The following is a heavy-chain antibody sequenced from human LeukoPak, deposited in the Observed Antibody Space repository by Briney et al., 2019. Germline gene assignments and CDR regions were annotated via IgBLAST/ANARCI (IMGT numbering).Heavy chain of an antibody. CDR1: GFTFSSYA. Sequence: PGGSLRLSCAASGFTFSSYAMSWVRQAPGKGLEWVSAISGSGGSTYYADSVKGRFTISRDNSKNTPYLQMNSLRAEDTAVYYCAKDYYDSSGYYLDYFDYWGQGTLVTVSS. D-gene: IGHD3-22*01. J-gene: IGHJ4*02. CDR2: ISGSGGST. CDR3: AKDYYDSSGYYLDYFDY. V-gene: IGHV3-23*01.